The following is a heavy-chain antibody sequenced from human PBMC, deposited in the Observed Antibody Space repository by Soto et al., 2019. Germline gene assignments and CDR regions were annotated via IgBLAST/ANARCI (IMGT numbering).Heavy chain of an antibody. J-gene: IGHJ6*02. CDR2: ISSSSSYT. CDR1: GFTFSDYY. CDR3: ARDRNYGDYGGYYYYGMDV. D-gene: IGHD4-17*01. Sequence: GGSLRLSCAASGFTFSDYYMSWIRQAPGKGLEWVSYISSSSSYTNYADSVKGRFTISRDNAKNSLYLQMNSLRAEDTAVYYCARDRNYGDYGGYYYYGMDVWGQGTTVTVSS. V-gene: IGHV3-11*06.